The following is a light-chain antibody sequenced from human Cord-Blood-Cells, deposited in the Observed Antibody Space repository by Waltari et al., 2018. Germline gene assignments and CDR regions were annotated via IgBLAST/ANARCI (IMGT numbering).Light chain of an antibody. CDR2: DAS. V-gene: IGKV3-11*01. J-gene: IGKJ5*01. CDR1: QSVSSY. CDR3: QQRSNWPPIT. Sequence: EIVLTQSPATLSLSPGERATRSCRASQSVSSYLSWYQQKLGQAPRLLIYDASNRATGIPARFSGSGSGTDFTLTISSLEPEDFAVYYCQQRSNWPPITFGQGTRLEIK.